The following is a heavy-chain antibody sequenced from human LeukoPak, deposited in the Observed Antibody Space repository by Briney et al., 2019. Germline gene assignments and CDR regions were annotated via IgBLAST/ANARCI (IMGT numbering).Heavy chain of an antibody. Sequence: SETLSLTCTVSGGSISSSSHYWGWIRQSPGKGLEWIGSIYYRGNTHYNPSLKSRVTISVDTSKNQFSLKLSSVTAADTAVYSCARHAAVAPFDPWGQGTLVTVSS. V-gene: IGHV4-39*01. CDR3: ARHAAVAPFDP. J-gene: IGHJ5*02. D-gene: IGHD6-19*01. CDR2: IYYRGNT. CDR1: GGSISSSSHY.